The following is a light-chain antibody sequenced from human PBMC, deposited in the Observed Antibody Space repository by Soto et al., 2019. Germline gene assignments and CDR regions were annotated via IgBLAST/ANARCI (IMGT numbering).Light chain of an antibody. CDR1: SSNIGAGYD. V-gene: IGLV1-40*01. CDR3: QSYDSSLSGYV. Sequence: QSVLTQPPSVSGAPGQRVTISCTGSSSNIGAGYDVHWYQQLPGTAPKLLIYGNNNRPSGVPDRISGSKSGTSASLAITGLQAEDEADYYCQSYDSSLSGYVFGTGTQLTVL. CDR2: GNN. J-gene: IGLJ7*01.